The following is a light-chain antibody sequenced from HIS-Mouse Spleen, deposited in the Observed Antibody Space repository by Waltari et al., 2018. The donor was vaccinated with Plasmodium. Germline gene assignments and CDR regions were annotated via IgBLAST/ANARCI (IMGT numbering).Light chain of an antibody. CDR2: GAS. Sequence: ELVMTQSPATLSVSPGERAILSCRASQSVSSNLAWYQQKPGQAPRLLIYGASTRATGIPARFSGSGSGTEFTLTISSLQSEDFAVYYCQQYNNWSFTFGPGTKVDIK. J-gene: IGKJ3*01. CDR3: QQYNNWSFT. V-gene: IGKV3-15*01. CDR1: QSVSSN.